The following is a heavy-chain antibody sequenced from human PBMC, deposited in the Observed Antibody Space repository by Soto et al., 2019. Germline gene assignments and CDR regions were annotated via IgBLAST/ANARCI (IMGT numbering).Heavy chain of an antibody. CDR2: IRSSSTFI. D-gene: IGHD6-13*01. Sequence: EVQLVESGGGLVKPGGSLRLSCAASGFAFSSYSMNWVRQAPGKGLEWVSSIRSSSTFIYYADSVKGRFTISRDNAKNSLYLQMNSLSAEDTAVYYWARGMAATYYYGMDVWGQGTTVIVSS. CDR1: GFAFSSYS. CDR3: ARGMAATYYYGMDV. V-gene: IGHV3-21*01. J-gene: IGHJ6*02.